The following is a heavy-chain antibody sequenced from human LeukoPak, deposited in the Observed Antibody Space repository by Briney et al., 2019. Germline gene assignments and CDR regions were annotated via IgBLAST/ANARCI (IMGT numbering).Heavy chain of an antibody. Sequence: GGSLRLSCAASEFIVSDNYMSWVRQAPGKGLEWVSVIHSGGTTYYADSVRGRFTISRDNSKNTLYLLMNSLRAEDTAVYYCARLDGVWSGPYYKGYFEYWGQGTLVTVSS. CDR3: ARLDGVWSGPYYKGYFEY. D-gene: IGHD3-3*01. J-gene: IGHJ4*02. CDR2: IHSGGTT. CDR1: EFIVSDNY. V-gene: IGHV3-66*02.